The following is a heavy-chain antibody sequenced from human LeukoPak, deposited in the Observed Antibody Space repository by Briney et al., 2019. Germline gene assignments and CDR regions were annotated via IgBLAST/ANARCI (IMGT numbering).Heavy chain of an antibody. CDR1: GGSISSSSYY. J-gene: IGHJ6*03. CDR2: IYYSGTT. V-gene: IGHV4-39*02. D-gene: IGHD1-1*01. Sequence: SETLSLTCTVSGGSISSSSYYWSWIRQPPGKGLEWIGTIYYSGTTYYNPSLKSRVTISADTSKNHFSLKLSSVTAADTAVYYCARPGHSYYYMDVWGKGTTVTVSS. CDR3: ARPGHSYYYMDV.